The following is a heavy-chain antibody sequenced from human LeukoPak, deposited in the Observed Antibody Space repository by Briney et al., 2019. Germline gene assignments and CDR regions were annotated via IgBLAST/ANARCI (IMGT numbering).Heavy chain of an antibody. D-gene: IGHD6-19*01. CDR3: ARAPPAPIAVAGTFPYYDMDV. CDR1: GFTFSSYA. J-gene: IGHJ6*02. CDR2: ISYDGSNK. V-gene: IGHV3-30-3*01. Sequence: GGSLRLSCAASGFTFSSYAMHWVRQAPGKGLEWVAVISYDGSNKYYADSVKGRFTISRDNSKNTLYLQMNSLRAEDTAVYYCARAPPAPIAVAGTFPYYDMDVWGQGTTVTVSS.